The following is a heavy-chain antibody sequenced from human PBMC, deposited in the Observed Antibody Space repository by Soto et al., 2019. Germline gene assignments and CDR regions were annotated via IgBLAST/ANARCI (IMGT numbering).Heavy chain of an antibody. J-gene: IGHJ6*02. CDR3: ARVGGGYDFWSGYYGMDV. Sequence: PSETLSLTCTVSGGSISSGDYYWSWIRQPPGKGLEWIGYIYYSGSTYYNPSLKSRVTISVDTSKNQFSLKLSSVTAADTAVYYCARVGGGYDFWSGYYGMDVWGQGTTVTVSS. CDR1: GGSISSGDYY. CDR2: IYYSGST. D-gene: IGHD3-3*01. V-gene: IGHV4-30-4*01.